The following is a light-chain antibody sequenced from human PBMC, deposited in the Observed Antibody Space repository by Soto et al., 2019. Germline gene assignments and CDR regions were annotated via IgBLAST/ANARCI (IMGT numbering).Light chain of an antibody. J-gene: IGKJ4*01. Sequence: EIVWTQSPATMSLSPGERATLSCRASQSVSSYLAWYQQKPGQAPRLLIYDASNRATGIPARFSGSGSGTGFTLTISSLEPEAFAVYYCHQRSNWPLSFGGGTKVEI. CDR3: HQRSNWPLS. V-gene: IGKV3-11*01. CDR2: DAS. CDR1: QSVSSY.